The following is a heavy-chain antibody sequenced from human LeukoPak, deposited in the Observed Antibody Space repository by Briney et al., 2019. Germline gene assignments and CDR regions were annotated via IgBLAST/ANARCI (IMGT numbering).Heavy chain of an antibody. Sequence: ASVKVSCKASGYTFTGYFIHRVRQAPGQGLEWMGWINPNSGDTKYAQKFQGRVTMTRDTSIGTAYMELSRLGSDDTAVYYCARVDSSASSPFDYWGQGTLVTVSS. CDR2: INPNSGDT. CDR1: GYTFTGYF. V-gene: IGHV1-2*02. D-gene: IGHD6-6*01. CDR3: ARVDSSASSPFDY. J-gene: IGHJ4*02.